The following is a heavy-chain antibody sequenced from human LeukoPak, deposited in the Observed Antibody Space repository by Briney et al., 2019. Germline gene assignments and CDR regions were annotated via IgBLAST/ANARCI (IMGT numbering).Heavy chain of an antibody. CDR3: AKDGSVMVNPTYYFDH. CDR2: ISYDGSKT. V-gene: IGHV3-30*09. Sequence: GGSLRLSCAASGFTFRNYVIHWVRQAPGKGLEWVAIISYDGSKTFYADSVKGRFAISRDNPGNTLFLQMNSLRAEDTVVYYCAKDGSVMVNPTYYFDHWGQGVLVTVSS. CDR1: GFTFRNYV. D-gene: IGHD3-22*01. J-gene: IGHJ4*02.